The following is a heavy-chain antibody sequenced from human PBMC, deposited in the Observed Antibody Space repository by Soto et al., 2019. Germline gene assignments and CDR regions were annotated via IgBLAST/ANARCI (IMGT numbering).Heavy chain of an antibody. D-gene: IGHD3-16*01. V-gene: IGHV3-64*01. CDR1: GFTFSSYD. CDR3: ARSATDTLGFSDY. J-gene: IGHJ4*02. CDR2: VTNNGGST. Sequence: EVQLVESGGGLVQPGGSLRLSCAASGFTFSSYDMHWVRQTPGKGLEYVSSVTNNGGSTYYANSVRGRFTISRDNSKNTLYLQMGSLRPEDMAVYYCARSATDTLGFSDYWGQGTLVTVSS.